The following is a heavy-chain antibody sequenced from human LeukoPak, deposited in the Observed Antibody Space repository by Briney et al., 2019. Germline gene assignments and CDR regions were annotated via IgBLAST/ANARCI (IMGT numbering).Heavy chain of an antibody. V-gene: IGHV3-74*01. J-gene: IGHJ5*02. Sequence: PGGSLRLSCAASGFTFSNYWMHWVRQAPGKGLVWVSRINSDGINTSYADSVKGRFTISRDNAKNTLNLHMNSLRAEDTAVYYCARDLGQYYDTSDNWFDPWGQGTLVTVSS. CDR3: ARDLGQYYDTSDNWFDP. CDR2: INSDGINT. D-gene: IGHD3-22*01. CDR1: GFTFSNYW.